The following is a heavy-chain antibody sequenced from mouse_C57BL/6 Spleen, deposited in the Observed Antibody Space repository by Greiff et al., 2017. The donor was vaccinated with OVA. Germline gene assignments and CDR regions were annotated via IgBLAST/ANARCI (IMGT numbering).Heavy chain of an antibody. D-gene: IGHD1-1*01. V-gene: IGHV1-18*01. CDR1: GYTFTDYN. CDR2: INPNNGGT. J-gene: IGHJ1*03. CDR3: ARGSNHWYFDV. Sequence: EVKLVESGPELVKPGASVKIPCKASGYTFTDYNMDWVKQSHGKSLEWIGDINPNNGGTIYNQKFKGKATLTVDKSSSTAYMELRSLTSEDTAVYYCARGSNHWYFDVWGTGTTVTVSS.